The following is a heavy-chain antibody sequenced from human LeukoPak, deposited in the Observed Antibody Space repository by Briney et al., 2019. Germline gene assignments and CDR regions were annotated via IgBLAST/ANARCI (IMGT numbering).Heavy chain of an antibody. J-gene: IGHJ3*01. CDR2: ISSNGGST. CDR1: GFTFSSYA. V-gene: IGHV3-64*01. CDR3: ARGFCSGGTCYRITGTFDV. Sequence: PGGSLRLSCAASGFTFSSYAMHWVRQAPGKGLEYVSAISSNGGSTYYANSVKGRFTISRDNSKNTLYLQMGSLRAEDMAVYYCARGFCSGGTCYRITGTFDVWGHGTMVSVSS. D-gene: IGHD2-15*01.